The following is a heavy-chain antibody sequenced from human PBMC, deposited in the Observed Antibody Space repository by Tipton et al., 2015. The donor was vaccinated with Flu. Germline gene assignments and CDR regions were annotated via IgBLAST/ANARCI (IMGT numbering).Heavy chain of an antibody. V-gene: IGHV4-38-2*01. Sequence: TLSLTCSVSGDSIGSPYYWGWIRQPPGRGLEWIGNIHKTGSTYFNPSLRNRVTISVDTSKNQFSLKLSSVTAADTAVYYCASRQHTPGGFDIWGQGTMVTVSS. J-gene: IGHJ3*02. D-gene: IGHD2-8*02. CDR1: GDSIGSPYY. CDR3: ASRQHTPGGFDI. CDR2: IHKTGST.